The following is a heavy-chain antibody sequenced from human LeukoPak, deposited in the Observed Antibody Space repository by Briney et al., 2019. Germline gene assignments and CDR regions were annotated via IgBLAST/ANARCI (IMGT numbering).Heavy chain of an antibody. V-gene: IGHV3-73*01. CDR3: TRDYYGSGMP. Sequence: GGSLKLSCAASGLTFSGSAMHWVRQASGKGLEWVGRIRSKANSYATAYAASVKGRFTISRDDSKNTAYLQMNSLKTEDTAVCYCTRDYYGSGMPWGQGTLVTVSS. CDR2: IRSKANSYAT. CDR1: GLTFSGSA. J-gene: IGHJ5*02. D-gene: IGHD3-10*01.